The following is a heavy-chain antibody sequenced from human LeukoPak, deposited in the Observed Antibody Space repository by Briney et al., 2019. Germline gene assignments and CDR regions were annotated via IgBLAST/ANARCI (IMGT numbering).Heavy chain of an antibody. D-gene: IGHD3/OR15-3a*01. J-gene: IGHJ4*02. CDR1: GGSFSGHS. Sequence: SETLSLTCAVYGGSFSGHSWAWIRQPPGKGREWVGEINHGGSTNYNPSLKSRVTISLDTSKNHFSLKVSSVTAADTAVYYCARVDDYWGQGTLVTVSS. CDR2: INHGGST. CDR3: ARVDDY. V-gene: IGHV4-34*01.